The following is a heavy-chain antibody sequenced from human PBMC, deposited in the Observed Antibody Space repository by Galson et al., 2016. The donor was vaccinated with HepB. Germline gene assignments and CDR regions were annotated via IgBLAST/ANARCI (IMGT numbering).Heavy chain of an antibody. Sequence: SVKVSCKASGYDFTSYFIHWVRQAPGHGLEWMGIINPIGDDTNYAQKFQGRVTMTSDTSTRTVYMELSGLRFADTAVYYCARGYYDSVYWGQGTLVTVSS. V-gene: IGHV1-46*01. D-gene: IGHD3-22*01. CDR2: INPIGDDT. CDR1: GYDFTSYF. J-gene: IGHJ4*02. CDR3: ARGYYDSVY.